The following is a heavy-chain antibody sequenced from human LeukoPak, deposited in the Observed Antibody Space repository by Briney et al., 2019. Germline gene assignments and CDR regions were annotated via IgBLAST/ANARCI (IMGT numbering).Heavy chain of an antibody. CDR3: ARLEWELLRPYYYYYYMDV. CDR1: GGSISSSSYY. Sequence: SETLSLTCTVSGGSISSSSYYWGWIRQPPGKGLEWIGEINHSGSTNYNPSLKSRVTISVDTSKNQFSLKLSSVTAANTAVYYCARLEWELLRPYYYYYYMDVWGKGTTVTISS. J-gene: IGHJ6*03. D-gene: IGHD1-26*01. V-gene: IGHV4-39*07. CDR2: INHSGST.